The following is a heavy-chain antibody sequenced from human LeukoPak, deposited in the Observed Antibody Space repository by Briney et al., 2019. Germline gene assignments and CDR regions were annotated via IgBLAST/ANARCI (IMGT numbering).Heavy chain of an antibody. D-gene: IGHD3-22*01. CDR3: GRNYYDSSGYYLFDAFDI. CDR1: GDSVSSGYYY. Sequence: PSETLSLTCTVSGDSVSSGYYYWSWIRQPPGKGLEWIGNIYYTGSTNYNPSLKSRVTISVDTSKNQFSLKLNSVTAADMAVYYCGRNYYDSSGYYLFDAFDIWGQGTMVTVSS. CDR2: IYYTGST. J-gene: IGHJ3*02. V-gene: IGHV4-61*01.